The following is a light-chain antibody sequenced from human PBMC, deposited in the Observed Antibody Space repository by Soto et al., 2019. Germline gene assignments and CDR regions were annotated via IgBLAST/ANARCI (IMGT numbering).Light chain of an antibody. CDR1: QSVSRW. CDR3: QQYDVYSPWM. CDR2: KAS. J-gene: IGKJ1*01. V-gene: IGKV1-5*03. Sequence: DIQMTQSPSTLSASVGHRVTITFRASQSVSRWLAWYKQKPGEAPKLLIYKASNLESGVSSRFSGSGSGTEFTLTISSLQPDDSATYYCQQYDVYSPWMFGQGTKVDI.